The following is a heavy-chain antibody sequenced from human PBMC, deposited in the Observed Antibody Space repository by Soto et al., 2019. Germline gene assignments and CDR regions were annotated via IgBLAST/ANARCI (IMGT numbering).Heavy chain of an antibody. V-gene: IGHV1-58*02. CDR2: IVVGSGNT. J-gene: IGHJ3*02. D-gene: IGHD5-12*01. CDR3: AAGVTYDGNFDI. CDR1: GFTFTSSA. Sequence: ASVKVSCKASGFTFTSSAMQGVRQARGQRLEWIGWIVVGSGNTNYAQKFQERVSITRDMSTRTAYMELSSLRSEDTAVYYCAAGVTYDGNFDIWGQGTMVTVSS.